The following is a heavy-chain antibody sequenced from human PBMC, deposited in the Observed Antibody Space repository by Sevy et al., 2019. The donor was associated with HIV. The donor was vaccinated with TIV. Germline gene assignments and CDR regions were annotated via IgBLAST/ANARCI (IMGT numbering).Heavy chain of an antibody. CDR1: GFTFSSYV. J-gene: IGHJ4*02. CDR2: ISASGIST. V-gene: IGHV3-23*01. Sequence: GGSLRLSCAASGFTFSSYVMSWVRQAPGKGLEWVSRISASGISTYYAYSVKGRFTISRDNSKNTLYLQMNSLRAEDTAFYYCARAHTSSWSLFDYWGRGTLVTVSS. D-gene: IGHD6-13*01. CDR3: ARAHTSSWSLFDY.